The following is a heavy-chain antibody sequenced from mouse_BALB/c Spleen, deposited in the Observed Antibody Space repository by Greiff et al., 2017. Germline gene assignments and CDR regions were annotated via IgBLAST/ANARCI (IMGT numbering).Heavy chain of an antibody. CDR1: GFTFSSSG. Sequence: EVQLVESGGGLVQPGGSLKLSCAASGFTFSSSGMSWVRQTPDKRLELVATINSNGGSTYYPDSVKCRFTISRDKAKNTMYLQMSSLKTKDTAMYYCARDIPYYWGQGTLVTVSA. D-gene: IGHD5-1-1*01. CDR2: INSNGGST. J-gene: IGHJ3*01. V-gene: IGHV5-6-3*01. CDR3: ARDIPYY.